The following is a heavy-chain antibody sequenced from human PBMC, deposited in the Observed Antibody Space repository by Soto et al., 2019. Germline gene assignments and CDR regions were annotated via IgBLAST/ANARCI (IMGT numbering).Heavy chain of an antibody. CDR1: GGSISSSSYY. CDR2: IYYSGST. D-gene: IGHD3-9*01. Sequence: SQTFSLTCTVSGGSISSSSYYWGWIRQPPGKGLEWIGSIYYSGSTYYNPSLKSRVTISVDTSKNQFSLKLSSVTAADTAVYYCARLIYDILTGYPDYFDYWGQGTLVTVSS. CDR3: ARLIYDILTGYPDYFDY. V-gene: IGHV4-39*01. J-gene: IGHJ4*02.